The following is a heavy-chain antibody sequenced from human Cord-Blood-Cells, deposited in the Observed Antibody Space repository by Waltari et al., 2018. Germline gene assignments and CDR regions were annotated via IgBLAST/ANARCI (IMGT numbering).Heavy chain of an antibody. CDR3: ARDRWYYDSSGYYYFDY. J-gene: IGHJ4*02. CDR1: GYTFTGYY. CDR2: INPNSGGT. V-gene: IGHV1-2*02. Sequence: QVQLVQSGAEVKKPGASVKVSCKASGYTFTGYYMHWVRQAPGQGLEWMGLINPNSGGTNYAQKLQGRVTMTRDTSISTAYMELSRLRSDDTAVYYCARDRWYYDSSGYYYFDYWGQGTLVTVSS. D-gene: IGHD3-22*01.